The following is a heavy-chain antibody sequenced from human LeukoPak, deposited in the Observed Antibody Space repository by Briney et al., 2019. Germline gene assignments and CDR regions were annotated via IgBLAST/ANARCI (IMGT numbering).Heavy chain of an antibody. J-gene: IGHJ3*02. V-gene: IGHV1-69*05. Sequence: ASVKVSCKASGGTFSSYAISWVRRAPGQGLEWMGGIIPIFGTANYAQKFQGRVTITTDESTSTAYMELSSLRSEDTAVYYCARETLDSSGYYYGGAFHIWGQGTMVTVSS. CDR1: GGTFSSYA. D-gene: IGHD3-22*01. CDR2: IIPIFGTA. CDR3: ARETLDSSGYYYGGAFHI.